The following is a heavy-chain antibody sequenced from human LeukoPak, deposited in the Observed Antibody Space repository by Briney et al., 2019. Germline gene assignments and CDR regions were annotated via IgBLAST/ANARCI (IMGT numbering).Heavy chain of an antibody. CDR3: ARDGGYCSGGSCYGD. CDR2: ISSSSSTI. CDR1: GFTFSSYS. Sequence: GGSLRLSCAASGFTFSSYSMNWVRQAPGRGLEWVSYISSSSSTIYYADSVKGRFTISRDNAKNSLYLQMNSLRAEDTAVYYCARDGGYCSGGSCYGDWGQGTLVTVSS. J-gene: IGHJ4*02. D-gene: IGHD2-15*01. V-gene: IGHV3-48*04.